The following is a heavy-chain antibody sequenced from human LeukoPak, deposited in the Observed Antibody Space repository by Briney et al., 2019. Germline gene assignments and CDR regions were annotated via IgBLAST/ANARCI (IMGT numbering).Heavy chain of an antibody. CDR3: AKRLGDQRAFDY. CDR2: ISGTSGTI. CDR1: GFTFSNYA. D-gene: IGHD2-21*02. Sequence: GGSLRLSCAASGFTFSNYAMSWVRQAPGKRLEWVSGISGTSGTINYADPVKGRFTISRDNSKNTVYLQMSSLRAEDTAVYYCAKRLGDQRAFDYWGQGTLVTVSS. J-gene: IGHJ4*02. V-gene: IGHV3-23*01.